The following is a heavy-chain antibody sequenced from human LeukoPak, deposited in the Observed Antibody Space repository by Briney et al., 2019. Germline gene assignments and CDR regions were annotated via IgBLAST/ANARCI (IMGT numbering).Heavy chain of an antibody. CDR1: GGSFSGYY. CDR2: INHSGST. Sequence: SETLSLTCAVYGGSFSGYYWSWIRQPPGEGLEWIGEINHSGSTNYNPSLKSRVTISVDTSKNQFSLKLSSVTAADTAVYYCARTREKGGYYYHDAFDIWGQGTMVTVSS. V-gene: IGHV4-34*01. D-gene: IGHD3-22*01. J-gene: IGHJ3*02. CDR3: ARTREKGGYYYHDAFDI.